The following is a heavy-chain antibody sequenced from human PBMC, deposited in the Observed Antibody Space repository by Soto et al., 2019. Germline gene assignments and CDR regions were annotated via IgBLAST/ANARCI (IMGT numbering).Heavy chain of an antibody. Sequence: QVQRVESGGGVVQPGRSLRLSCAASGFTFSQYAFHWVRQAPGKGLAWVAGISYDGGNEYYADSEKGRFTISRDSPKNTLYLQMNNLRPEDTAVYYCVKGGTTSAFSTFDIWGQGTVVTVSS. CDR3: VKGGTTSAFSTFDI. CDR1: GFTFSQYA. V-gene: IGHV3-30*18. CDR2: ISYDGGNE. J-gene: IGHJ3*02. D-gene: IGHD1-1*01.